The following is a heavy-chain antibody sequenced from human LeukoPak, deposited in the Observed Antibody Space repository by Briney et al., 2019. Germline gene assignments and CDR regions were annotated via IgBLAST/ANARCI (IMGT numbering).Heavy chain of an antibody. V-gene: IGHV4-59*01. CDR1: GGSISSYY. D-gene: IGHD6-6*01. CDR2: IYYSGST. J-gene: IGHJ4*02. CDR3: ARTSLVAARGLSLDY. Sequence: KPSETLSLTCTVSGGSISSYYWSWIRQPPGKGLEWIGYIYYSGSTNYNPSLKSRVTISVDTSKNQFSLKLSSVTAAGTAVYYCARTSLVAARGLSLDYWGQGTLVTVSS.